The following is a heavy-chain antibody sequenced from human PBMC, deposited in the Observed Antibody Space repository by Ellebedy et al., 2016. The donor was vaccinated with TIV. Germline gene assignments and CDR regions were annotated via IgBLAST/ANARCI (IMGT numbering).Heavy chain of an antibody. CDR1: GFTFSSYA. D-gene: IGHD4-17*01. J-gene: IGHJ4*02. CDR3: ARVPVAIYGY. Sequence: GESLKISXAASGFTFSSYAMHWVRQAPGKGLEWVAVISYDGSNKYYADSVKGRFTISRDNSKNTLYLQMNSLRAEDTAVYYCARVPVAIYGYWGQGTLVTVSS. CDR2: ISYDGSNK. V-gene: IGHV3-30-3*01.